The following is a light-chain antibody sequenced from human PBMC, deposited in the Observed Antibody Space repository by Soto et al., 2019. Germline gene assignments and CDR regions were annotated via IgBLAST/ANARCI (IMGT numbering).Light chain of an antibody. J-gene: IGKJ4*01. CDR3: QQYGSAPLT. V-gene: IGKV3-20*01. Sequence: EVVMTQSPATLSVSLGDRAPLSCSDSQSVSSNLAWYQQRPGQDPRLLIYGASSRATRVPDSFSGSGSGTDFTLTISRLEPEEFAVYFCQQYGSAPLTFGGGTKVDIK. CDR1: QSVSSN. CDR2: GAS.